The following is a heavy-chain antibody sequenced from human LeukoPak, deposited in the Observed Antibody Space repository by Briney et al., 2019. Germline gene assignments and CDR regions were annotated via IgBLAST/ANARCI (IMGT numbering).Heavy chain of an antibody. CDR2: ISVSGGST. Sequence: PGGSLRLSCAAAGCTFSSYAMTGGRQAAGKGVEWVSGISVSGGSTYYADSVKGRFTISRDTSKNTLYLQMNSLRAEDTAVYYCARDTYGDGFDYWGQGTLVTVSS. D-gene: IGHD4-17*01. CDR3: ARDTYGDGFDY. CDR1: GCTFSSYA. J-gene: IGHJ4*02. V-gene: IGHV3-23*01.